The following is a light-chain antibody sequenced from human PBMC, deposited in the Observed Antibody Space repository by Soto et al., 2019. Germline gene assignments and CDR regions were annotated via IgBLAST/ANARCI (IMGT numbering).Light chain of an antibody. CDR1: RSVSSSF. V-gene: IGKV3D-20*02. CDR2: GAS. Sequence: EIVLTQSPGTLSLSPGGRATLSCRASRSVSSSFLAWYQQKPGQAPRLLIYGASSRATGIPDRFSGSGSGTDFTLTISRLEPEDFAVYYCQQRSNWPTFGQGTKVDIK. J-gene: IGKJ1*01. CDR3: QQRSNWPT.